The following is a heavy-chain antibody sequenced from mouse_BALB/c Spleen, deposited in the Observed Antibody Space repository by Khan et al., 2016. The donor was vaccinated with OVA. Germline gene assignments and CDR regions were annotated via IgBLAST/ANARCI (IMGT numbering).Heavy chain of an antibody. V-gene: IGHV14-3*02. CDR3: TTYYYGSSRYLDY. Sequence: VQLQQSGAELVKPGASVKLSCTASGFNIKDTYMHWVKQRPEQGLEWIGRIDPANGNTKFDPKFQGKATITADTSSNTAYLQLSSLTSEDTAVYYCTTYYYGSSRYLDYWGQGTTLTVTS. D-gene: IGHD1-1*01. CDR1: GFNIKDTY. CDR2: IDPANGNT. J-gene: IGHJ2*01.